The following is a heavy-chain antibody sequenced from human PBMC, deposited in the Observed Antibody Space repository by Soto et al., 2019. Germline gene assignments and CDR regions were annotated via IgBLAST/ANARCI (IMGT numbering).Heavy chain of an antibody. Sequence: PEGSLILSCAASGFTFSSDSMSWVRQAPGKGLEWVSAISGSGGSTYYADSVKGRFTISRDNSKNTLYLQMNSLRAEDTAVYYCAKDWYSRVLGGRHNAFDIWGQGTMVTVSS. CDR3: AKDWYSRVLGGRHNAFDI. J-gene: IGHJ3*02. CDR2: ISGSGGST. D-gene: IGHD6-13*01. CDR1: GFTFSSDS. V-gene: IGHV3-23*01.